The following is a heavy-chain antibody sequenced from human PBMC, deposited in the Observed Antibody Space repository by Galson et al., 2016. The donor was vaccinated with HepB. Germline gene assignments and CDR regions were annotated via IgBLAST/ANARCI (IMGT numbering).Heavy chain of an antibody. CDR3: AKDAAYDFWSGHEGNYRMDV. Sequence: SLRLSCAGSGFTFSNYGIHWVRQAPGKGLEWVAVISYDGSNKYYADFLKGRFIISRENSKNTLYLQMNSLRADDTAVYYFAKDAAYDFWSGHEGNYRMDVWGQGTTVTVSS. J-gene: IGHJ6*02. CDR1: GFTFSNYG. V-gene: IGHV3-30*18. CDR2: ISYDGSNK. D-gene: IGHD3/OR15-3a*01.